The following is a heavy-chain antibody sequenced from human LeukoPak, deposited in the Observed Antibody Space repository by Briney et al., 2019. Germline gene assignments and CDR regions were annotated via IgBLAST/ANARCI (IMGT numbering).Heavy chain of an antibody. V-gene: IGHV3-23*01. D-gene: IGHD6-19*01. Sequence: PGGSLRLSCAASGFTFSSYAMSWVRQAPGKGLEWVSAISGSGGSTYYADSVKGRFTISRDNAKNSLYLQMNSLRAEDTAVYYCARNSYDSSGWYRINYYYYYGMDVWGQGTTVTVSS. CDR1: GFTFSSYA. CDR2: ISGSGGST. CDR3: ARNSYDSSGWYRINYYYYYGMDV. J-gene: IGHJ6*02.